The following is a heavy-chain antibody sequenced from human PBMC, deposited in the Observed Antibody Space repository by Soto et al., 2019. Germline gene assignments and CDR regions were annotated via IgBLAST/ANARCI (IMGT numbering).Heavy chain of an antibody. Sequence: EVQLVESGGGLAQPGGSLRLSCAASGFTFSRSWMTWVRQAPGKGLVWVSNIKQDGSVTHYGDSVEGRFTISRDNAKNSLYLQRISLRPEDTAVYSCARDFSPSGEFFYDDFDVWGQGTVVTVSS. D-gene: IGHD2-21*01. V-gene: IGHV3-7*05. J-gene: IGHJ3*01. CDR2: IKQDGSVT. CDR3: ARDFSPSGEFFYDDFDV. CDR1: GFTFSRSW.